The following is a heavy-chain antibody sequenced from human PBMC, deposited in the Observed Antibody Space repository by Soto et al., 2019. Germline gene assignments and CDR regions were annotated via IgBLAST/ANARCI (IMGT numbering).Heavy chain of an antibody. V-gene: IGHV4-34*01. J-gene: IGHJ6*04. CDR3: DGYSYDIYYYNYGMDV. Sequence: PSETLSLTCAVYGGSFSGYCWSWIRQPPARVLWLIGKINNSGSTYLNPSLNSRITLSVETCKNLFPLKLSSVTAADTVVYYCDGYSYDIYYYNYGMDVWGKGTTVTVSS. D-gene: IGHD5-18*01. CDR2: INNSGST. CDR1: GGSFSGYC.